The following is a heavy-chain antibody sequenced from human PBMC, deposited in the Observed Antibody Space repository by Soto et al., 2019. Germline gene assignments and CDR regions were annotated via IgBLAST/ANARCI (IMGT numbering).Heavy chain of an antibody. CDR2: INPNSGGT. Sequence: ASVKVSCKASGYTFTEYYIHWVRLRQAPGQGLEWMGWINPNSGGTNYAQKFQDWVTMTRDTSISTAYLELSSLRSDDTAVYYCARPSPYYYGMDVWGQGTTVTVSS. D-gene: IGHD2-2*01. J-gene: IGHJ6*02. CDR1: GYTFTEYY. V-gene: IGHV1-2*04. CDR3: ARPSPYYYGMDV.